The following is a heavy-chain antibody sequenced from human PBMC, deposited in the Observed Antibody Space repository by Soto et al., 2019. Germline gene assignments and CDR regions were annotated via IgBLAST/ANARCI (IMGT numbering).Heavy chain of an antibody. V-gene: IGHV3-48*01. D-gene: IGHD3-22*01. CDR1: GSTFSRYE. CDR3: ARDIERVIVVVLNDY. J-gene: IGHJ4*02. CDR2: ISGSSSMK. Sequence: GGSLRLSCAASGSTFSRYEMNWVRQAPGKGLEWVSYISGSSSMKYYADSVKGRFTISRDNSKNTLYLQMNSLRAEDTAVYYCARDIERVIVVVLNDYWGQGTLVTVSS.